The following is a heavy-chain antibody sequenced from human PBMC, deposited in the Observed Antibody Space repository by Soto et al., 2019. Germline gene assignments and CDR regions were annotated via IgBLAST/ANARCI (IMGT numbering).Heavy chain of an antibody. CDR2: IYYSGST. CDR3: ARAIQYYYDSSGYYYFDY. J-gene: IGHJ4*02. Sequence: SETLSLTCTVCGGSISSGDYYWSWIRQPPGEGLEWIGYIYYSGSTYYNPSLKSRVTISVDTSKNQFSLKLSSVTAADTAVYYCARAIQYYYDSSGYYYFDYWGQGTLLTVSS. D-gene: IGHD3-22*01. V-gene: IGHV4-30-4*01. CDR1: GGSISSGDYY.